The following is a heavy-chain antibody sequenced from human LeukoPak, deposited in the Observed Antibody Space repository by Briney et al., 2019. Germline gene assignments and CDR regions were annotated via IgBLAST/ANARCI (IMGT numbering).Heavy chain of an antibody. D-gene: IGHD1-26*01. CDR3: ARGSHLDY. CDR1: GFTFSSYW. CDR2: ISSSSSYI. J-gene: IGHJ4*02. V-gene: IGHV3-21*01. Sequence: GGSLRLSCTASGFTFSSYWMHWVRQAPGKGLEWVSSISSSSSYIYYADSVKGRFTISRDNAKNSLYLQMNSLRAEDTAVYYCARGSHLDYWGQGTLVTVSS.